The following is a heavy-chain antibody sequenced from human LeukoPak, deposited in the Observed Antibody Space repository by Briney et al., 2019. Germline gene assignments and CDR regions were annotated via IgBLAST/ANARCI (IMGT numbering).Heavy chain of an antibody. CDR3: AKLVVVTATYWYFDL. Sequence: GGSLRLSCAASGFTFSNYWMSWVRQAPGKGLDWVANIKHDGSEKYFADSVTGRFTISRDNARNSLYLQTNSLRPEDTAVYYCAKLVVVTATYWYFDLWGRGTPVTASS. V-gene: IGHV3-7*01. J-gene: IGHJ2*01. D-gene: IGHD2-21*02. CDR1: GFTFSNYW. CDR2: IKHDGSEK.